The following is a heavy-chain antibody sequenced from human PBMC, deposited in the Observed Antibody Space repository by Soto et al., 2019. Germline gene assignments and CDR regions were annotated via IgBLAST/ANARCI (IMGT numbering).Heavy chain of an antibody. CDR1: GFSFDEYA. CDR3: AKGFCSSTRCLTYSYMDV. D-gene: IGHD2-2*01. Sequence: EVQLVESGGGLVQPGRSLRLSCAASGFSFDEYAMHWVRQAPGKGLEWVSGVSWNSGTMGYGDSVRGRFAISRDNAKNSLYLQMNSQTTEDTALYYCAKGFCSSTRCLTYSYMDVWGKGTTVTVSS. CDR2: VSWNSGTM. J-gene: IGHJ6*03. V-gene: IGHV3-9*01.